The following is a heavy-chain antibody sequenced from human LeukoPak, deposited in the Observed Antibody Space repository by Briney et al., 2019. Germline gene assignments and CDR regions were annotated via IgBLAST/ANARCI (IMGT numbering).Heavy chain of an antibody. Sequence: GGSLRLFCAASGFTFSSYGMHWVRQAPGKGLEWVAVISYDGSNKYYADSVKGRFTISRDNSKNTLYLQMNSLRAEDTAVYYCAKDSTSDYYYYGMDVWGQGTTVTVSS. CDR3: AKDSTSDYYYYGMDV. J-gene: IGHJ6*02. V-gene: IGHV3-30*18. D-gene: IGHD2-2*01. CDR2: ISYDGSNK. CDR1: GFTFSSYG.